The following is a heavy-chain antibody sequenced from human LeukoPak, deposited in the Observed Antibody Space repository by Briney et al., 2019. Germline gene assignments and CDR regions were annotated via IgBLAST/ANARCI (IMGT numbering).Heavy chain of an antibody. CDR3: ARERPTIAARSSNWFDP. CDR1: GGTFSSYA. CDR2: IIPIFGTA. D-gene: IGHD6-6*01. Sequence: SVKVSCKASGGTFSSYAISWVRQAPGQGLEWMGGIIPIFGTANYAQKFQGRVTITADESTSTAYMELSSLRSEDTAVYYCARERPTIAARSSNWFDPWGQGTLVTVSS. J-gene: IGHJ5*02. V-gene: IGHV1-69*13.